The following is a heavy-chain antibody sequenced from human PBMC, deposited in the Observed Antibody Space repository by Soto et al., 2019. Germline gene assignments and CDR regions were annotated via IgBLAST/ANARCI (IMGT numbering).Heavy chain of an antibody. Sequence: EVQLVESGGGLVQPGGSLRLSCAASGFTFSSYWMHWVRQAPGKGLVWVSRINSDGSSTSYADSVKGRFTISRDNAKNTLYLQMNSLRAEDTAVYYCARLSTYYYDSSGYTFSHDAFDIWGQGTMVTVSS. D-gene: IGHD3-22*01. J-gene: IGHJ3*02. CDR2: INSDGSST. CDR3: ARLSTYYYDSSGYTFSHDAFDI. V-gene: IGHV3-74*01. CDR1: GFTFSSYW.